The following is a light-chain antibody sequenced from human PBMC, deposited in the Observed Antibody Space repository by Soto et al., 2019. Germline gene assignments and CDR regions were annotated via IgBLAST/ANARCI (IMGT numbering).Light chain of an antibody. CDR3: QQHNNWPPIT. CDR1: QSVSSN. Sequence: EIVMTQSPATLSVSPGARATLSCRASQSVSSNLAWYQQKPGQAPRLLIYGASTRATGIPARFSGSGSGTEFTLTISSLQSEDFAVYYCQQHNNWPPITFGQGTRLEIK. J-gene: IGKJ5*01. CDR2: GAS. V-gene: IGKV3-15*01.